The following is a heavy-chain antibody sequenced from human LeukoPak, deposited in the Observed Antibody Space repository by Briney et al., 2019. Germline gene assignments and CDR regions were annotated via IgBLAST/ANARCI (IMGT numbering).Heavy chain of an antibody. Sequence: GGSLRLSCAASGFTFSSYGMHWVRQAPGKGLEWVAVISYDGSNKYYADSVKGRFTISRDNSKNTLYLQMNSLRAEDTAVYYCAKGWYYFDYWGQGTLVTVSS. CDR2: ISYDGSNK. CDR1: GFTFSSYG. CDR3: AKGWYYFDY. V-gene: IGHV3-30*18. J-gene: IGHJ4*02. D-gene: IGHD6-13*01.